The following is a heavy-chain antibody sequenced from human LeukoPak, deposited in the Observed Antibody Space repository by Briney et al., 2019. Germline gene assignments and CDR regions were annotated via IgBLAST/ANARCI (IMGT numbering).Heavy chain of an antibody. CDR2: IIPIFGTA. CDR1: GGTFSSYA. V-gene: IGHV1-69*13. J-gene: IGHJ4*02. Sequence: ASVKVSCKASGGTFSSYAISWVRQAPGQGLEWMGGIIPIFGTANHAQKFQGRVTITADESTSTAYMELSSLRSEDTAVYYCARVERLVGAPLDYWGQGTLVTVSS. D-gene: IGHD1-26*01. CDR3: ARVERLVGAPLDY.